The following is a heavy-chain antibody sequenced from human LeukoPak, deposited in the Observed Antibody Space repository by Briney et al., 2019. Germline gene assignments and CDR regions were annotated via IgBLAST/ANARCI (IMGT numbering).Heavy chain of an antibody. CDR3: ARVGYSSGWYPPVAYYFDY. D-gene: IGHD6-19*01. Sequence: SETLSLTCTVSGGPISSSSYYWGWIRQPPGKGLEWIGSIYYSGSTYYSPSLKSRVTISVDTSKNQFSLKLSSVTAADTAVYYCARVGYSSGWYPPVAYYFDYWGQGTLVTVSS. V-gene: IGHV4-39*01. CDR1: GGPISSSSYY. J-gene: IGHJ4*02. CDR2: IYYSGST.